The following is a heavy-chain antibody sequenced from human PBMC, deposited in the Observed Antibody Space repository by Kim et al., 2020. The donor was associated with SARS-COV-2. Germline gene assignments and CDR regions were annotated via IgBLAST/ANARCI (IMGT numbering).Heavy chain of an antibody. CDR3: VRGQLVRNYFDY. V-gene: IGHV4-59*09. Sequence: NYNPSLKSRVTISVDTSKNKFSLKLSSVTAADTAVYYCVRGQLVRNYFDYWGQGTLVTVSS. D-gene: IGHD6-13*01. J-gene: IGHJ4*02.